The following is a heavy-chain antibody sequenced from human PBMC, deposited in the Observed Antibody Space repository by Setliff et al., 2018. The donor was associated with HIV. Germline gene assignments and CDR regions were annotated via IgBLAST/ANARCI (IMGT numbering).Heavy chain of an antibody. D-gene: IGHD2-2*01. CDR2: ISRSGSTI. CDR3: ARGEPSILIEPAAFFDY. V-gene: IGHV3-48*03. J-gene: IGHJ4*02. CDR1: GFTFRSYE. Sequence: LRLSCAASGFTFRSYEMNWVRQAPGKGLEWVSYISRSGSTIHYADSVKGRFTISRDNAKNSPYLQMNSLRAEDTAVYYCARGEPSILIEPAAFFDYWGQGTLVTVSS.